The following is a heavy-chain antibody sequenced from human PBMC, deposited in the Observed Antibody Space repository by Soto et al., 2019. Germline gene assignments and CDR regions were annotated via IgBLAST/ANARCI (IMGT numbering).Heavy chain of an antibody. CDR2: INSDGSST. Sequence: PGGSLRLSCAASGFTFSSYWMHWVRQAPGKGLVWVSRINSDGSSTTYADSVKGRFTISRDNAKNTLYLQMYSLRAEDTAVYYCARANYSYYYDSRPPDYWGQGTLVTVSS. CDR3: ARANYSYYYDSRPPDY. CDR1: GFTFSSYW. D-gene: IGHD3-22*01. J-gene: IGHJ4*02. V-gene: IGHV3-74*01.